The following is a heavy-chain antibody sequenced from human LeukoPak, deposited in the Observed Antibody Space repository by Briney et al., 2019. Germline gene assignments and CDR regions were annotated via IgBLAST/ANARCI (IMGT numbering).Heavy chain of an antibody. V-gene: IGHV3-9*03. J-gene: IGHJ4*02. Sequence: GRSLRLSCAASGFTFDDYAMHWVRQAPGKGLEWVSGISWNSGSIGYADSVKGRFTISRDNAKNSLYLQMNSLRAEDMALYYCEKAPNSEIVGATFDYWGQGTLVTVSS. D-gene: IGHD1-26*01. CDR3: EKAPNSEIVGATFDY. CDR1: GFTFDDYA. CDR2: ISWNSGSI.